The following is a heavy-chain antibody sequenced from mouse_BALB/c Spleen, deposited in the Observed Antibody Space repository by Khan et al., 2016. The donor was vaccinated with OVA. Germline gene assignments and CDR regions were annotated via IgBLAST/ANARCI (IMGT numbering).Heavy chain of an antibody. J-gene: IGHJ2*01. CDR3: ARSVTITTVVATDFDY. V-gene: IGHV3-2*02. Sequence: EVQLQESGPGPVNPSQSLSLTCTVTGYSITSDYAWNWIRQFPGNKLEWMGYISYSGRTSYNPSLKSRISITRDTSKNQVFLQLNSVTTEDTANYLCARSVTITTVVATDFDYWGQGTTLTVSS. CDR2: ISYSGRT. D-gene: IGHD1-1*01. CDR1: GYSITSDYA.